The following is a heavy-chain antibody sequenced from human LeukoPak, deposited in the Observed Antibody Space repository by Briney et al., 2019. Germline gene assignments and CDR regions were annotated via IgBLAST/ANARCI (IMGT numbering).Heavy chain of an antibody. CDR2: INPNSGGT. J-gene: IGHJ3*02. CDR1: GYTFTGYY. CDR3: ARGYSSGWYEAFDI. D-gene: IGHD6-19*01. Sequence: ASVKVSCKASGYTFTGYYMHWVRQAPGQGLEWMGWINPNSGGTNYAQKFQGRVTMTRDTSISTAYMELSSLRSEDTAVYYCARGYSSGWYEAFDIWGQGTMVTVSS. V-gene: IGHV1-2*02.